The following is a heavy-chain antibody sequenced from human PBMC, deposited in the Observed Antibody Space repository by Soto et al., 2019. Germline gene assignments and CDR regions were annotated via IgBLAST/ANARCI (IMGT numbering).Heavy chain of an antibody. CDR1: GFTFSSYG. Sequence: GGSLRLSCAASGFTFSSYGMHWVRQAPGKGLEWVAVISYDGSNKYYADSVKGRFTISRDNSKNTLYLQMNSLRAEDTAVYYCAKDHDDGSFDYWGQGTLVTVSS. J-gene: IGHJ4*02. D-gene: IGHD3-10*01. CDR3: AKDHDDGSFDY. V-gene: IGHV3-30*18. CDR2: ISYDGSNK.